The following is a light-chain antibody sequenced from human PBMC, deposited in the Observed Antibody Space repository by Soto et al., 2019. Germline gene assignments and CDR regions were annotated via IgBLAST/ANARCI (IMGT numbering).Light chain of an antibody. CDR1: QDISNY. Sequence: DIQMTQSPSSLSASVGDRVTITCQASQDISNYLNWYQQKPGKAPKLLIYAASNLETGVPSRFSGSGSGTDFTFTISSLQPEDIATYYFQQYDNPSLFGQGTKLEIK. V-gene: IGKV1-33*01. J-gene: IGKJ2*01. CDR3: QQYDNPSL. CDR2: AAS.